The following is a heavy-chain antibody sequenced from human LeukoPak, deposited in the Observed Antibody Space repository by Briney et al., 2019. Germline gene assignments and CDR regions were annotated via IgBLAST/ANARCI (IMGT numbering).Heavy chain of an antibody. CDR2: IIPIFGTA. J-gene: IGHJ4*02. V-gene: IGHV1-69*13. CDR3: ARDGIGSGWYGSIDY. CDR1: GGTFSSYA. D-gene: IGHD6-19*01. Sequence: ASVKVSCTASGGTFSSYAISWVRQAPGQGLEWMGGIIPIFGTANYAQKFQGRVTITADESTSTAYMELSSLRSEDTAVYYCARDGIGSGWYGSIDYWGQGTLVTVSS.